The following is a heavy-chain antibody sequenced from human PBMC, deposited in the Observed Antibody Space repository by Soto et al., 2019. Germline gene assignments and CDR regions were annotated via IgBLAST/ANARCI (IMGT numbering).Heavy chain of an antibody. D-gene: IGHD6-13*01. J-gene: IGHJ6*02. CDR2: FDPEDGET. CDR3: ATEEFVAAADHYYYGMDV. Sequence: QVQLVQSGAEVKKPGASVKVSCKVSGYTLTELSMHWVRQAPGKGLEWMGGFDPEDGETIYAQKFQGRVTMTEDTSTDTAYMELSSLRSEDTAVYYCATEEFVAAADHYYYGMDVWGQGTTVTVSS. V-gene: IGHV1-24*01. CDR1: GYTLTELS.